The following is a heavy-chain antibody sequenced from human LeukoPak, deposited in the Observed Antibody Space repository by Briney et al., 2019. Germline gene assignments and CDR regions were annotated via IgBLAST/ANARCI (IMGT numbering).Heavy chain of an antibody. Sequence: MSSETLSLTCAVSGGSISSGGYSWSWIRQPPGKGLEWIVYIYYSGSTYYNPSLKSRFTISVDTSKNQFSLKLSSVTAADTAMYYCARVRSSGWGKGFDYWGQGTLVTVSS. CDR3: ARVRSSGWGKGFDY. V-gene: IGHV4-30-4*07. D-gene: IGHD6-19*01. J-gene: IGHJ4*02. CDR2: IYYSGST. CDR1: GGSISSGGYS.